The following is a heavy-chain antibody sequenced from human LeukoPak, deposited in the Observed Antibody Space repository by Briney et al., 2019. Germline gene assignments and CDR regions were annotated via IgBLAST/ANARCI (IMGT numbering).Heavy chain of an antibody. D-gene: IGHD7-27*01. CDR1: GFTFSSYG. CDR2: ITGSGGNT. J-gene: IGHJ4*01. V-gene: IGHV3-23*01. CDR3: ASASRRDWGTIDY. Sequence: GGSLRLSCAASGFTFSSYGMIWVRQAPGKGLEWVSSITGSGGNTYYADSVKGRFTISRDNSKDTLYLQMNSLRDEDTAVYYCASASRRDWGTIDYWGQGTLVTVSS.